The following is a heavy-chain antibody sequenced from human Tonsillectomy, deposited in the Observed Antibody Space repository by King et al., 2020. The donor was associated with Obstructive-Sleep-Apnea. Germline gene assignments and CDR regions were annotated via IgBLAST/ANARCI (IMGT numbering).Heavy chain of an antibody. CDR2: IVVGSGNT. CDR1: GFTFTSSA. V-gene: IGHV1-58*01. Sequence: QLVQSGPEVKKPGTSVKVSCKASGFTFTSSAVQWVRQARGQRLEWIGWIVVGSGNTNYAQKFQERVTITRDMSTSTAYMELCSLRSEDTAVYYCAALIMITFGGVIAEDYWGQGTLVTVSS. J-gene: IGHJ4*02. D-gene: IGHD3-16*02. CDR3: AALIMITFGGVIAEDY.